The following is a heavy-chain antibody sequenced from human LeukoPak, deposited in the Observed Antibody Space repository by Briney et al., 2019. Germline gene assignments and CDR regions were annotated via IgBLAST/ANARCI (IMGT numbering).Heavy chain of an antibody. J-gene: IGHJ4*02. CDR3: ARGCDHTCYSTFDY. CDR1: GFTFSSYS. V-gene: IGHV3-21*06. CDR2: ISSSGSNK. Sequence: GGSLRLSCAASGFTFSSYSMSWVRQAPGKGPEWVSTISSSGSNKYYADSVSGRFTISRDNAKNSLYLQMNSLRAEDTAVYSCARGCDHTCYSTFDYWGQGILVTVSS. D-gene: IGHD2-15*01.